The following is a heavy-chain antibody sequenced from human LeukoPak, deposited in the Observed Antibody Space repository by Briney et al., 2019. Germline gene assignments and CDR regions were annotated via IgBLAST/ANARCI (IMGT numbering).Heavy chain of an antibody. CDR3: AQKGGIAAAGKFGTRFAPRSEYYFDY. V-gene: IGHV4-34*01. CDR1: GGSFSGYY. CDR2: INHSGST. Sequence: PSETLSLTCAVYGGSFSGYYWSWIRQPPGKGLEWIGEINHSGSTNYNPSLKSRVTISVDTSKNQFSLKLSSVTAADTAVYYCAQKGGIAAAGKFGTRFAPRSEYYFDYWGQGTLVTVSS. D-gene: IGHD6-13*01. J-gene: IGHJ4*02.